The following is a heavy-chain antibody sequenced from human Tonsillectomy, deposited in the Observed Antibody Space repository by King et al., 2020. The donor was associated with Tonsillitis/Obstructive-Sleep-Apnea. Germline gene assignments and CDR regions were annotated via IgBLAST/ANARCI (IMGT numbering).Heavy chain of an antibody. CDR1: GFSLSSSEVG. J-gene: IGHJ5*02. CDR3: AHLPPQIVIVPAAMPQFPCAGDWFDP. V-gene: IGHV2-5*02. D-gene: IGHD2-2*01. Sequence: QFTLKESGPTLVKPTQTLTLTCTFSGFSLSSSEVGVGWIRQPPGKALEWLALIYWADDKRYSPSLKSRLTVTKDTSKNQVVLTMTNMDPVDTATYYCAHLPPQIVIVPAAMPQFPCAGDWFDPWGQGTLVIVSS. CDR2: IYWADDK.